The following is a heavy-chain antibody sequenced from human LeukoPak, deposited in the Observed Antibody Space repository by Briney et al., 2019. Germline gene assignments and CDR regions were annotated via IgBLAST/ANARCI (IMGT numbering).Heavy chain of an antibody. CDR2: ISGSSSTM. CDR3: ARSTGNFDY. V-gene: IGHV3-48*02. Sequence: GGSLRLSCAASGFXFSTYSMNWVREAPGKGLEWGSYISGSSSTMYYADSVKGRFTISRDNAKNSLYLQMNSLRDEDTAVYYCARSTGNFDYWGQGTLVTVSS. CDR1: GFXFSTYS. D-gene: IGHD1-1*01. J-gene: IGHJ4*02.